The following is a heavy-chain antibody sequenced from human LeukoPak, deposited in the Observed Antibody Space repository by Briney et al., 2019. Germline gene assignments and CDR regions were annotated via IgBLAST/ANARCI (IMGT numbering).Heavy chain of an antibody. V-gene: IGHV3-30*04. J-gene: IGHJ4*02. CDR3: ARGRIVGASHDY. Sequence: GGSLRPSCAASGFTFSSYAMHWVRQAPGKGLEWVAVISYDGSNKYYADSVKGRFTISRDNSKNTLYLQMNSLRAEDTAVYYCARGRIVGASHDYWGQGTLVTVSS. CDR2: ISYDGSNK. D-gene: IGHD1-26*01. CDR1: GFTFSSYA.